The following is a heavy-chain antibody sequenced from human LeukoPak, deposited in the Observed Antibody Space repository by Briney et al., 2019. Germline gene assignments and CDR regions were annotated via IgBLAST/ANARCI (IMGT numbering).Heavy chain of an antibody. CDR1: GFTFSSYA. D-gene: IGHD5-24*01. CDR2: ISSRSSYI. J-gene: IGHJ4*02. Sequence: GGSLRLSCAASGFTFSSYAMSWVRQAPGKGLEWVSSISSRSSYIYYADSVKGRFTISRDNAKNSLYLQMNSLRAEDTAVYYCARASDREMATSSEFDYWGQGTLVTVSS. V-gene: IGHV3-21*01. CDR3: ARASDREMATSSEFDY.